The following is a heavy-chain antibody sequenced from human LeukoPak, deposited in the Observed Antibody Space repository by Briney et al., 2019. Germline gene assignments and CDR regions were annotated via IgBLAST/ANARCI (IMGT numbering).Heavy chain of an antibody. CDR3: ARVGSRYISWFDP. Sequence: PGGSLRLSCAAAGFTFSSYWMSLVRQAPGKEPEWVAKIKPDGSEKYYVDSVKGRFTISRDNAKNSLYLQMNSLRAEDTAVYYCARVGSRYISWFDPWGQGTLVTVSS. D-gene: IGHD2-2*02. V-gene: IGHV3-7*01. CDR1: GFTFSSYW. CDR2: IKPDGSEK. J-gene: IGHJ5*02.